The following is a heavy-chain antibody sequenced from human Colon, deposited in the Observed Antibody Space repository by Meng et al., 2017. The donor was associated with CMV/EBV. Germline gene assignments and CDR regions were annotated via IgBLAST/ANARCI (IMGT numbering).Heavy chain of an antibody. D-gene: IGHD4-17*01. V-gene: IGHV3-74*01. J-gene: IGHJ4*02. CDR2: TNTAGTST. CDR1: GLTFTNYW. Sequence: GGSLRLSCAASGLTFTNYWMHWVRQAPGKGLVWVSGTNTAGTSTYYADSVKGRFTISRDNAKNTLYLQMHSLRAEDTAVYYCATVFDYWGQGTLVTVSS. CDR3: ATVFDY.